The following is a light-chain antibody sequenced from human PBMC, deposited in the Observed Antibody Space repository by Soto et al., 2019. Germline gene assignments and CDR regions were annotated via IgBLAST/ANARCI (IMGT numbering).Light chain of an antibody. CDR1: SSDVGGYNY. V-gene: IGLV2-8*01. CDR2: DVT. CDR3: SSYAGNNNLV. Sequence: QSALTQPPSASGSPGQSLTISCTGTSSDVGGYNYVSWYQHHPGKAPKLMIYDVTKRPSGVPDRFSGSKSGNTASLSVSGLQAEDEADYYCSSYAGNNNLVFGGGTKLTVL. J-gene: IGLJ3*02.